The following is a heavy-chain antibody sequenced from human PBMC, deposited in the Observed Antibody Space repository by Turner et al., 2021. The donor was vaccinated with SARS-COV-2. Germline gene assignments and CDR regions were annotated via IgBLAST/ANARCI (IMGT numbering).Heavy chain of an antibody. Sequence: QLQLQESCPGLVDPSGTLSFRSTVSGVSISSPYLWTWFVQSPGKGLEWVVQIYHTGTTNYIPSFKDRVTISIDKSKSHFSLSLTSVTAADTAMYYCATASFVFRYLEWWGQGALINVSS. J-gene: IGHJ4*02. CDR2: IYHTGTT. CDR3: ATASFVFRYLEW. CDR1: GVSISSPYL. V-gene: IGHV4-4*02. D-gene: IGHD3-3*01.